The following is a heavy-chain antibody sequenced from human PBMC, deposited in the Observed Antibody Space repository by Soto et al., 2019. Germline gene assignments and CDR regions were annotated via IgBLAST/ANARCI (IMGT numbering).Heavy chain of an antibody. J-gene: IGHJ4*02. Sequence: QVQLVESGGGVVQPGRSLRLSCAASGFTFSSYAMHWVRQAPGKGLEWVAVISYDGSNKYYADSVKGRFTISRDNSKNTLYLQMNSLRAEDTAVYYCARDGGSRPVLVPAAFDYWGQGTLVTVSS. CDR3: ARDGGSRPVLVPAAFDY. CDR1: GFTFSSYA. V-gene: IGHV3-30-3*01. D-gene: IGHD2-2*01. CDR2: ISYDGSNK.